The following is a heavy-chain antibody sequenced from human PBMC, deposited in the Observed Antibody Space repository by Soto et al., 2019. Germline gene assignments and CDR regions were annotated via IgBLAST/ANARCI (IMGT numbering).Heavy chain of an antibody. V-gene: IGHV3-23*01. CDR1: GFPFRSFA. J-gene: IGHJ4*02. CDR3: AYSSTPFDY. Sequence: GSLRPPCPAFGFPFRSFAMHWVRQAPGKGLEWVSAISGSGGSTYYADSVKGRFTISRDNSKNTLYLQMNSLRAEDTAVYYCAYSSTPFDYSGQGTLVTVSS. CDR2: ISGSGGST. D-gene: IGHD6-13*01.